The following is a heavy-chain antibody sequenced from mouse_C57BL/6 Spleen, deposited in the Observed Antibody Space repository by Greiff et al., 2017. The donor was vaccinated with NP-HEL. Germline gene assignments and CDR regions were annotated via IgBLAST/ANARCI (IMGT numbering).Heavy chain of an antibody. J-gene: IGHJ2*01. CDR3: ARHPTTVVFDY. Sequence: DVMLVESEGGLVQPGSSMKLSCTASGFTFSDYYMAWVRQVPEKRLEWVATISGGGGNTYYPDSVKGRFTISRDNAKNTLYLQMSSLRSEDTALYYCARHPTTVVFDYWGQGTTLTVSS. V-gene: IGHV5-9*01. CDR1: GFTFSDYY. D-gene: IGHD1-1*01. CDR2: ISGGGGNT.